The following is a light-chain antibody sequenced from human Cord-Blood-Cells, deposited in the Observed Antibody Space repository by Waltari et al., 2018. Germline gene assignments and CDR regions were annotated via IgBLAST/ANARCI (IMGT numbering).Light chain of an antibody. J-gene: IGLJ3*02. V-gene: IGLV2-11*01. Sequence: QPALTQPRSVSGSPGQSVTISCTGTSSDVGGSNYVSWYQQHPGKAPKLMIYDVSKRPSGVPDRFSGSKSGNTASLTISGLQAEDEADYYCCSYAGSYTWVFGGGTKLTVL. CDR2: DVS. CDR1: SSDVGGSNY. CDR3: CSYAGSYTWV.